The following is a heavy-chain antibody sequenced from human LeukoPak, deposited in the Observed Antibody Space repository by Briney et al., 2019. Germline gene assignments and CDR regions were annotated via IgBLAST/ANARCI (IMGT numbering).Heavy chain of an antibody. V-gene: IGHV1-2*02. Sequence: GASVKVSCKASGYTFTGYYMHWVRQAPGQGLEWMGWITPNSGGTNYAQKSQGRVTMTSDTSISTAYMELSRLRSNDTAVYYCARDPAYCGGDCYSVYQDAFDIWGQGTMVTVSS. D-gene: IGHD2-21*02. CDR3: ARDPAYCGGDCYSVYQDAFDI. J-gene: IGHJ3*02. CDR1: GYTFTGYY. CDR2: ITPNSGGT.